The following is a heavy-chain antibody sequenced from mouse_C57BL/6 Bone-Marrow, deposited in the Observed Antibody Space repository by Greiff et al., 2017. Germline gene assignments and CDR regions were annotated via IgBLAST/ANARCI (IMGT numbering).Heavy chain of an antibody. CDR1: GYTFTCYW. Sequence: VHLQPSGAVLAKPGASVKLSCKASGYTFTCYWLHFVKPRPGPGLEWIGYINPCSGYTTYNQTFKDTATLTADNSSSTASIPLRSLPSAASAVFDGAREGWLRVFAYWGKGTLGTVAA. CDR3: AREGWLRVFAY. CDR2: INPCSGYT. V-gene: IGHV1-7*01. D-gene: IGHD2-2*01. J-gene: IGHJ3*01.